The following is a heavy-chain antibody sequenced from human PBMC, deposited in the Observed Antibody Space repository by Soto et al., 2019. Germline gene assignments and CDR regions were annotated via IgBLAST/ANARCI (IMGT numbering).Heavy chain of an antibody. CDR1: GGSFSCYY. D-gene: IGHD3-16*01. CDR2: INHSGST. J-gene: IGHJ5*02. Sequence: SETLSLTWAVYGGSFSCYYWSWIRQTPGKGLEWIGEINHSGSTNYNPSLKSRVTISVDTSKNQFSLKLSSVTAADTAVYYCARGGGDPEYNWFDPWGQGTLVTVSA. CDR3: ARGGGDPEYNWFDP. V-gene: IGHV4-34*01.